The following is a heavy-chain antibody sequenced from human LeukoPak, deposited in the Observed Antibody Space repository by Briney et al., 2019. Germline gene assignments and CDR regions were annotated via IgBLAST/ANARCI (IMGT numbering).Heavy chain of an antibody. D-gene: IGHD2-8*02. Sequence: PGGSLRLSCAASGFTVSSNYMSCVRQATGKGLEWGSVIYGGGSPYYADPLRGRFTISRDNSKNTLFLQMNSLRAEDTAVYYCARGTDSYYYYMDVWGRGTTVTVFS. CDR1: GFTVSSNY. CDR2: IYGGGSP. CDR3: ARGTDSYYYYMDV. V-gene: IGHV3-53*01. J-gene: IGHJ6*03.